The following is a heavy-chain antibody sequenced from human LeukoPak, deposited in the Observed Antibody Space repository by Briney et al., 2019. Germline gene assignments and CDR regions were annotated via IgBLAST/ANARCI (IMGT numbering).Heavy chain of an antibody. CDR1: GGSISNYY. CDR3: ARTSSSPIWFDP. D-gene: IGHD6-13*01. V-gene: IGHV4-59*01. Sequence: PSETLSLTCTVSGGSISNYYWSWLPQPPGKGLEWIGYIYYSGNTNYNPSLKRRVTISIDTSKNQFSLRLSSVTAADTAVYYCARTSSSPIWFDPWGEGTLVTVSS. J-gene: IGHJ5*02. CDR2: IYYSGNT.